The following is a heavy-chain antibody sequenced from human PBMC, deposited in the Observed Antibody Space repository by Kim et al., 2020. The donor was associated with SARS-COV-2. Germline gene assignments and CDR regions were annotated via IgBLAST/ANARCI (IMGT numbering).Heavy chain of an antibody. Sequence: TYYADSVKVRFHICRDKSKNTLYLQRNSLGAEDTGVYYLRGTYPNYSRDYWGQGTLVTVSS. CDR3: RGTYPNYSRDY. V-gene: IGHV3-53*01. J-gene: IGHJ4*02. D-gene: IGHD4-4*01. CDR2: T.